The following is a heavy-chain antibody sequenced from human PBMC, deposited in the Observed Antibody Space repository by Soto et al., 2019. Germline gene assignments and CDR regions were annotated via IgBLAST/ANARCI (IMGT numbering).Heavy chain of an antibody. CDR2: ISAYNGNT. D-gene: IGHD3-9*01. CDR1: GYTFTSYG. V-gene: IGHV1-18*01. Sequence: QVQLVQSGAEVKKPGASVKVSCKASGYTFTSYGISWVRQAPGQGLDWMGWISAYNGNTNYAQKLQGRVTMTTDTSTSTAYMELRSLRSDDTAVYYCARDATPFYDILTGYSSLGGDYWCQGTLVTVSS. CDR3: ARDATPFYDILTGYSSLGGDY. J-gene: IGHJ4*02.